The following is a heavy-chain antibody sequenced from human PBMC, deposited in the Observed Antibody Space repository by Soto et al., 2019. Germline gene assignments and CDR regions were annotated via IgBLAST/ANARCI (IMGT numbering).Heavy chain of an antibody. J-gene: IGHJ6*02. CDR1: GGSISSDYYY. Sequence: TSETLSLTCTVSGGSISSDYYYWSWIRQPPGKGLEWIGHMYDRGSTFYNPSLESRVTMSVDTSKNQFSLRLSAVTAADTAVYYCARYCTNGVCSNPFYYYGMDVWGQGSPVTVSS. V-gene: IGHV4-30-4*01. D-gene: IGHD2-8*01. CDR3: ARYCTNGVCSNPFYYYGMDV. CDR2: MYDRGST.